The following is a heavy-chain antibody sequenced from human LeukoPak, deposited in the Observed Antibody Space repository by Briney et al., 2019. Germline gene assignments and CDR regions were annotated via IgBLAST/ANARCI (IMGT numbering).Heavy chain of an antibody. CDR3: ARDSPLYFDY. V-gene: IGHV3-9*01. J-gene: IGHJ4*02. CDR1: GFTFDDYA. Sequence: GRPLRLSCAASGFTFDDYAMHWVRQAPGKGLEWVSGISWNSGSIGYADSVKGRFTISRDNAKNSLYLQMNSLRAEDTAVYYCARDSPLYFDYWGQGTLVTVSS. CDR2: ISWNSGSI.